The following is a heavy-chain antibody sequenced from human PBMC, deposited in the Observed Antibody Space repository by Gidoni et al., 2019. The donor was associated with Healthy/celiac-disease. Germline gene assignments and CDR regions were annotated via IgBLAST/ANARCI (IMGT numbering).Heavy chain of an antibody. CDR2: IRSKAYGGTT. D-gene: IGHD3-9*01. CDR1: GFTFGDYA. Sequence: EVQLVESGGGLVKPGRSLRLSCTASGFTFGDYALSWFRQAPGKGLEWVGFIRSKAYGGTTEYAASVKGRFTISRDDSKSIAYLQMNSLKTEDTAVYYCTRFYDILTGSIIPPDAFDIWGQGTMVTVSS. J-gene: IGHJ3*02. CDR3: TRFYDILTGSIIPPDAFDI. V-gene: IGHV3-49*05.